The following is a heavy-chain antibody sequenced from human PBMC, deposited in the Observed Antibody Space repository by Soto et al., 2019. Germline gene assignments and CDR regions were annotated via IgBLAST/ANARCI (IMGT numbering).Heavy chain of an antibody. CDR1: GFTFSSYS. CDR2: ISSSSSYI. V-gene: IGHV3-21*01. D-gene: IGHD3-9*01. Sequence: EVQLVESGGGLVKPGGSLRLSCAASGFTFSSYSMNWVRQAPGKGLEWVASISSSSSYIYYADSVKGRFTISRDNAKNSLYLQMNSLRAEDTAVYYCAGDILTGYSPNPIDYWGQGTLVTVS. CDR3: AGDILTGYSPNPIDY. J-gene: IGHJ4*02.